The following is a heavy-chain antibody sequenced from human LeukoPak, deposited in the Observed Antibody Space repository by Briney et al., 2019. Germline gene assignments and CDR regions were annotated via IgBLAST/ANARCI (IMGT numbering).Heavy chain of an antibody. V-gene: IGHV4-31*03. D-gene: IGHD2-2*02. CDR3: ARVVRDPGYCSSTSCYTEGTFDI. Sequence: SETLSLTCTVSGGSISSGGYYWSWIRQHPGKGLEWIGYIYYSGSTYYNPSLKSRVTISVDTSKNQFSLKLSSVTAADTAVYYCARVVRDPGYCSSTSCYTEGTFDIWGQGTMVTVSS. J-gene: IGHJ3*02. CDR2: IYYSGST. CDR1: GGSISSGGYY.